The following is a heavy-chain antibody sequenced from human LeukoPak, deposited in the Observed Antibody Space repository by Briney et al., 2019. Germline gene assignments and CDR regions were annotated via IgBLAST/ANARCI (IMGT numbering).Heavy chain of an antibody. Sequence: GGSLRLSCAASGFTFSSYEMNWVRQAPWKGLEWVSYISSSGSTIYYADSVKGRFTISRDNAKNSLYLQMNSLRAEDTAVYYCASQRGCSSTSCPWGQGTLVTVYS. CDR2: ISSSGSTI. V-gene: IGHV3-48*03. J-gene: IGHJ5*02. CDR1: GFTFSSYE. D-gene: IGHD2-2*01. CDR3: ASQRGCSSTSCP.